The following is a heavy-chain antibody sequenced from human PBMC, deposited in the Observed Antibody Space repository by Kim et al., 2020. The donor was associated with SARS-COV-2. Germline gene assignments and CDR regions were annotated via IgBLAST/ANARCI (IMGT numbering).Heavy chain of an antibody. CDR1: GFTFSSYW. CDR3: ARATLEDQIWFGESRRYPTLPYYFDY. J-gene: IGHJ4*02. V-gene: IGHV3-7*01. D-gene: IGHD3-10*01. CDR2: IKQDGSEK. Sequence: GGSLRLSCAASGFTFSSYWMSWVRQAPGKGLEWVANIKQDGSEKYYVDSVKGRFTISRDNAKNSLYLQMNSLRAEDTAVYYCARATLEDQIWFGESRRYPTLPYYFDYWGQGTLVTVSS.